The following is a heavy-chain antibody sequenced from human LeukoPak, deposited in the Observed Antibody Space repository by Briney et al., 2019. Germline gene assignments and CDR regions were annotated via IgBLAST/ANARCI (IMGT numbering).Heavy chain of an antibody. V-gene: IGHV3-23*01. CDR1: GFXFSNYA. CDR3: AKMRGSGGSHFDY. CDR2: FSGNGGST. Sequence: GGSLRLSCAASGFXFSNYAMSWVRQAPGKGLEWVSGFSGNGGSTYYADSVKGRFTISRDNSNNTLFLQMNSLRAEDTAVYYCAKMRGSGGSHFDYWGQGTLVTVSS. D-gene: IGHD2-15*01. J-gene: IGHJ4*02.